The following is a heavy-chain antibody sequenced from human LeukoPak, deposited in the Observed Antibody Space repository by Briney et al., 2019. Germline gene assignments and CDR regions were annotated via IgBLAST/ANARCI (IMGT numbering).Heavy chain of an antibody. D-gene: IGHD4-17*01. Sequence: PGGSLRLSCAASGFTFSSYSMNWVRQAPGKGLEWVSSISGSNSYIYYADSMKGRFTISRDNAKNSLYLQMNSLRAEDTAVYYCARDEAGDYGDPGPFDYWGQGTLVTVSS. CDR3: ARDEAGDYGDPGPFDY. V-gene: IGHV3-21*01. CDR2: ISGSNSYI. CDR1: GFTFSSYS. J-gene: IGHJ4*02.